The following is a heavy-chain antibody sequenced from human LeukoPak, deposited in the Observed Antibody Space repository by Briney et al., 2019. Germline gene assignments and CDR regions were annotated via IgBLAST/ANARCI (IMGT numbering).Heavy chain of an antibody. Sequence: GGSLRLSCAASGFTSSNYWMHWVRQDPGKGLVWVSRINSDGSSTGYADSVKGRFTISRDNAKNTLYLQMNSLRAEDTAVYYCARGGYSTRIENYYYYGMDVWGQGTTVTVSS. V-gene: IGHV3-74*01. J-gene: IGHJ6*02. D-gene: IGHD6-13*01. CDR2: INSDGSST. CDR3: ARGGYSTRIENYYYYGMDV. CDR1: GFTSSNYW.